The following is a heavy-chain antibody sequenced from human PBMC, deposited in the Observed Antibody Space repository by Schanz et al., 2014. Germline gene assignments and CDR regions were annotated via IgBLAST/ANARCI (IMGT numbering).Heavy chain of an antibody. D-gene: IGHD4-17*01. CDR1: GGSISSYY. Sequence: QVQLQESGPGLVKPSETLSLTCTVSGGSISSYYWSWIRQPPGKGLEWIGFIYYRGNTNYNPSLRSRVTRSLDPSKTQFSRKLSSVTAADTAVYYCARRIWDGDYYYFDYWGQGTLVTVSS. CDR2: IYYRGNT. J-gene: IGHJ4*02. V-gene: IGHV4-59*08. CDR3: ARRIWDGDYYYFDY.